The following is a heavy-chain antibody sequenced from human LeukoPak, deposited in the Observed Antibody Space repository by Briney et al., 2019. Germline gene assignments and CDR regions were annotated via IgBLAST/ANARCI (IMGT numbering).Heavy chain of an antibody. D-gene: IGHD3-3*01. Sequence: GGSLRLSSAASGFTFTSIPLSWVGQAPGNGLKWGSTISGGGAKTYYADSVKCRFTISRDNSKNTLYLQMNSLRAEDTAVYYCAKWGFLEWLLSMFDYWGQGTLVTVSS. CDR2: ISGGGAKT. V-gene: IGHV3-23*01. CDR3: AKWGFLEWLLSMFDY. CDR1: GFTFTSIP. J-gene: IGHJ4*02.